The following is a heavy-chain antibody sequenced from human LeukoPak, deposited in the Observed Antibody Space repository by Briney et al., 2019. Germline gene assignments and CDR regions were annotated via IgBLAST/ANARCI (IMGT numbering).Heavy chain of an antibody. J-gene: IGHJ3*02. V-gene: IGHV3-23*01. Sequence: GGSLRLSCAASGFTFSSYAMSWVRQAPGKGLEWVSAISGSGGSTYYADSVKGRFTISRDNSKNALYLQMNSLRAEDTAVYYCAKDRGHRDAFDIWGQGTMVTVSS. CDR2: ISGSGGST. D-gene: IGHD3-10*01. CDR3: AKDRGHRDAFDI. CDR1: GFTFSSYA.